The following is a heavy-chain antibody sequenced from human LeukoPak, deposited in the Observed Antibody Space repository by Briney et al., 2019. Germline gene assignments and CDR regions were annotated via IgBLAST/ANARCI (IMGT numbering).Heavy chain of an antibody. V-gene: IGHV3-11*03. CDR1: GFTFGDYY. D-gene: IGHD6-19*01. CDR3: AGHRIAVAGTVEWFDP. J-gene: IGHJ5*02. CDR2: ISSSSSYT. Sequence: GGSLRLSCAASGFTFGDYYMSWIRQAPGKGLEWVSYISSSSSYTNYADSVKGRFTISRDNAKNSLYLQMNSLRAEDTAVYYCAGHRIAVAGTVEWFDPWGQGTLVTVAS.